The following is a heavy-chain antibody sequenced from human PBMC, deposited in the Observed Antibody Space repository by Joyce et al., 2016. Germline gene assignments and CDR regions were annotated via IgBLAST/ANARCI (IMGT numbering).Heavy chain of an antibody. J-gene: IGHJ4*02. Sequence: QVHLQESGPGLVKPSETLSLTCTLSGDSISSYYWSWIRQPPGKGLEWSGYIYYTGSSKYNPSLESRVSISVDTSKNQFSLKLNSLTAADTAVYYCARENAGTFDYWGQGTLVTVSS. CDR3: ARENAGTFDY. CDR2: IYYTGSS. D-gene: IGHD6-13*01. CDR1: GDSISSYY. V-gene: IGHV4-59*01.